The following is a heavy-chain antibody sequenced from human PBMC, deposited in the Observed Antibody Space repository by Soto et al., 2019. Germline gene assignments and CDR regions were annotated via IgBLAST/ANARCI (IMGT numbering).Heavy chain of an antibody. CDR2: ISFDGNNK. CDR3: VKGDLDTAVVNSPDAFDF. J-gene: IGHJ3*01. V-gene: IGHV3-30*18. CDR1: GFIFNDYG. D-gene: IGHD5-18*01. Sequence: QVKLVESGGGVVQPGRSLRLSCEASGFIFNDYGMHWVRQAPGKGLDWVAVISFDGNNKYYAQSVKGRFTISRDNSQNTLFLHMDSLRREDTAVYHCVKGDLDTAVVNSPDAFDFWGQGTMVTVSS.